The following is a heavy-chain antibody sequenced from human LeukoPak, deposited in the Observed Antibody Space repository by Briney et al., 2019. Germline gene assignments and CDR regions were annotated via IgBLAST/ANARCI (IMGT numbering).Heavy chain of an antibody. CDR1: GYTFTGYY. CDR2: INPNSGGT. D-gene: IGHD5-12*01. Sequence: ASVKVSCKASGYTFTGYYMHWVRQAPGQGLEWMGWINPNSGGTNYAQKFQGRVTMTRDTSTSTAYMELSRLRSDDTAVYYCARESATLHEWLRSPQLLYGMDVWGQGTTVTVSS. J-gene: IGHJ6*02. CDR3: ARESATLHEWLRSPQLLYGMDV. V-gene: IGHV1-2*02.